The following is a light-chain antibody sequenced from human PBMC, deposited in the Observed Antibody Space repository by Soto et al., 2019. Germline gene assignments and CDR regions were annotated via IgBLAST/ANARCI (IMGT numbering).Light chain of an antibody. CDR2: KAS. J-gene: IGKJ4*01. CDR3: QQYNSNPLS. Sequence: DIQMTQSPSTLSASVGDRVTITCRASQFITTWLAWYQQRPGKAPKLLIYKASSLESGVPSRFSGSGSGTEFTLTISSLQPDDFATYYCQQYNSNPLSFGGGTKLEI. CDR1: QFITTW. V-gene: IGKV1-5*03.